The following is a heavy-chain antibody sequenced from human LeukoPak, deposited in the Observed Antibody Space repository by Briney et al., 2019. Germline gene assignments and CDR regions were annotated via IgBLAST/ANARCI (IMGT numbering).Heavy chain of an antibody. D-gene: IGHD6-6*01. CDR1: GFTYISYI. Sequence: PDWSLPLSCASSGFTYISYIMNWVRPAGSRGVELVSYISSSCSYISYADSVKGRFTISRDNAKNSLYLQMNSLRAEDTAVYYCATRRESSSDVWGQGTTVTVSS. J-gene: IGHJ6*02. CDR2: ISSSCSYI. V-gene: IGHV3-21*01. CDR3: ATRRESSSDV.